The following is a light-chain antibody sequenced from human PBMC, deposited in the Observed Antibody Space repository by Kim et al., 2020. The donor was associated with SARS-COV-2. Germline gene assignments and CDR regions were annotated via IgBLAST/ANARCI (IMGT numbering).Light chain of an antibody. V-gene: IGLV2-14*03. CDR2: DVT. Sequence: GQSITISCTGTTSDVGGYNFVSWYQQHPGKAPKLMIYDVTKRPSGISNRFSGSKSGNTASLTISGLQAEDEADYYCNSYTSTSTRVFGGGTKLTVL. J-gene: IGLJ3*02. CDR3: NSYTSTSTRV. CDR1: TSDVGGYNF.